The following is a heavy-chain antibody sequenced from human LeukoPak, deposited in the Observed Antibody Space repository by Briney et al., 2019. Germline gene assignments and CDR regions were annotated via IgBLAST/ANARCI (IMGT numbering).Heavy chain of an antibody. V-gene: IGHV4-59*01. Sequence: PSETLSLTCTVSGGSISSYYWSWIRQPPGKGLEWIGYIYNSGSTVYNPSLKSRVTISADTSRNQFSLKMRSVTAADTAVYYCVRDRELNYWGQGTLVTVSS. CDR3: VRDRELNY. D-gene: IGHD1-26*01. CDR2: IYNSGST. J-gene: IGHJ4*02. CDR1: GGSISSYY.